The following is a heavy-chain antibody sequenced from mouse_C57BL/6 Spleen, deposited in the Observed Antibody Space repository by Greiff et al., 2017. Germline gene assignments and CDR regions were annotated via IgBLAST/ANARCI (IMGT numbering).Heavy chain of an antibody. V-gene: IGHV1-69*01. J-gene: IGHJ2*01. CDR2: IDPSDSYT. D-gene: IGHD1-1*02. CDR3: ARGGNEYYFDY. Sequence: QVQLQQSGAELVMPGASVKLSCKASGYTFTSYWMHWVKQRPGQGLEWIGEIDPSDSYTNYNQKFKGKSTLTVDKSSSTAYMQLSSLTSEDSAVYYCARGGNEYYFDYWGQGTTLTVSS. CDR1: GYTFTSYW.